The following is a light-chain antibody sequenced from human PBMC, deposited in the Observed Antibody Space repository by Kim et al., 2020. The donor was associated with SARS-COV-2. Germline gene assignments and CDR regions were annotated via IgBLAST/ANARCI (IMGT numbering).Light chain of an antibody. CDR2: GAS. Sequence: SPGESVTLSCRASQSVRSSHLAWYQHKRGQAPRLLIYGASIRATGVPDRFTGGGSGADFTLTISRLEPEDFAVYYCQQYSSSPATFGQGTKVDIK. V-gene: IGKV3-20*01. CDR3: QQYSSSPAT. CDR1: QSVRSSH. J-gene: IGKJ1*01.